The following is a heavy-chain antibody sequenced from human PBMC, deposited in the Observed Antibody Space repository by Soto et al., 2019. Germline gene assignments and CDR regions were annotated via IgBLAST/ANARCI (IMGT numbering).Heavy chain of an antibody. V-gene: IGHV1-69*13. J-gene: IGHJ4*02. CDR2: IIPIFGTA. CDR1: GGTFSSYA. D-gene: IGHD3-22*01. CDR3: ARGVNHYDMTDY. Sequence: VKISCKASGGTFSSYAISWVRQAPGQGLECIGGIIPIFGTANYAQKFQGRVTITADESTSTAYMELSSLRSEDTAVYYCARGVNHYDMTDYRGQGSLDIVSA.